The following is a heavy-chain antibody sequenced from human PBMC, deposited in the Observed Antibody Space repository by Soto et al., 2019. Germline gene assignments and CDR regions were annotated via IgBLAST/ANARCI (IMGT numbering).Heavy chain of an antibody. CDR1: VYSIIIGDY. V-gene: IGHV4-38-2*01. D-gene: IGHD1-20*01. J-gene: IGHJ5*02. CDR3: ASAGPSVKYYSDTSTYNFENWFDP. CDR2: IYHCGST. Sequence: SATXSLTGSVSVYSIIIGDYFGCVRQPPGEGRGWIGRIYHCGSTYYNPSLNSRVTLSTDMPNNHASLILNSLNAADPAVYYCASAGPSVKYYSDTSTYNFENWFDPWGQGTLLTVSS.